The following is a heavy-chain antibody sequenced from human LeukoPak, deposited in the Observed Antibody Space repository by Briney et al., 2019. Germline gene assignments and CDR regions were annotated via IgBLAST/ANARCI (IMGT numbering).Heavy chain of an antibody. J-gene: IGHJ4*02. CDR2: IIPIFGTA. CDR3: ARVGSSGYSDY. V-gene: IGHV1-69*05. CDR1: GSTFSSYA. Sequence: EASVKVSCKASGSTFSSYAISWVRQAPGQGLEWMGGIIPIFGTANYAQKFQGRVTITTDESTSTAYMELSSLRSEDTAVYYCARVGSSGYSDYWGQGTLVTVSS. D-gene: IGHD3-22*01.